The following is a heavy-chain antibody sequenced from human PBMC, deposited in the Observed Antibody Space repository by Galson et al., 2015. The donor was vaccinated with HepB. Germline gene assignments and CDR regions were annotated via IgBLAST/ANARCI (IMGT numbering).Heavy chain of an antibody. CDR1: GGSISSGGYY. D-gene: IGHD6-13*01. V-gene: IGHV4-31*03. Sequence: TLSLTCNVSGGSISSGGYYWTWIRQHPGKGLEWIGYIYYSGSTYYNPSLKSRVTISVDTSKNQFSLKLNSVTATDTAVYYCAREVRSSRGRLDPWGQGTLVTVSS. CDR2: IYYSGST. CDR3: AREVRSSRGRLDP. J-gene: IGHJ5*02.